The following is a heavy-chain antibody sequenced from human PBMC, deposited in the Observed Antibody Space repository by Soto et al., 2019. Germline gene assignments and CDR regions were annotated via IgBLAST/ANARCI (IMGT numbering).Heavy chain of an antibody. CDR1: GFTFSSYA. D-gene: IGHD5-12*01. J-gene: IGHJ4*02. Sequence: PVGSLRLSCAASGFTFSSYAMHWVRQAPGKGLEWVAVISYDGSNKYYADSVKGRFTISRDNSKNTLYLQMNSLRAEDTAVYYCARDRGGYDYPNFDYWGQGTLVTVSS. CDR2: ISYDGSNK. V-gene: IGHV3-30-3*01. CDR3: ARDRGGYDYPNFDY.